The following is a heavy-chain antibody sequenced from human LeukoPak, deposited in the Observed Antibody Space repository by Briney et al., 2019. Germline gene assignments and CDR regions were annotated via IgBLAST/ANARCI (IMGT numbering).Heavy chain of an antibody. CDR3: ARGVYSYGLVGYHYYMDV. CDR1: GYSISSGYY. Sequence: SETLSLTCNVSGYSISSGYYWGWIRQPPGKGLEWIGSIYHSGSTYYNPSLNSRVTISPDTAKNQFSLKLSSVTAADTAVYYCARGVYSYGLVGYHYYMDVWGKGTTVTVSS. V-gene: IGHV4-38-2*02. J-gene: IGHJ6*03. CDR2: IYHSGST. D-gene: IGHD5-18*01.